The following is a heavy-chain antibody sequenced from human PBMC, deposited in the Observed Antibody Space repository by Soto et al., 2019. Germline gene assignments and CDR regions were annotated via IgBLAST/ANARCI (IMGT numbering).Heavy chain of an antibody. D-gene: IGHD6-6*01. J-gene: IGHJ5*02. CDR2: IYYSGST. V-gene: IGHV4-59*01. CDR3: ARSSIAARPYNWFDP. CDR1: GGSISSYY. Sequence: SETLSLTCTVSGGSISSYYWSWIRQPPGKGLEWIGYIYYSGSTNYNPSLKSRVTISVDTSKNQFSLKLSSVTAADTAVYYCARSSIAARPYNWFDPWGQGTLVTVSS.